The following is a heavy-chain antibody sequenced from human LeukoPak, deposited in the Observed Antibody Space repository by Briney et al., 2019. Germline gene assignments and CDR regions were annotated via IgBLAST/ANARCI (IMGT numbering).Heavy chain of an antibody. CDR2: IRSKTDGGTT. CDR3: VGSFLGY. V-gene: IGHV3-15*01. D-gene: IGHD3-10*01. J-gene: IGHJ4*02. Sequence: PGGSLRLSCAASGGTCSNAWMTWVRQSPGKGLEWVGLIRSKTDGGTTDYTTPVKGRFTISRDDSKNTLYLQMNILRTEDTAVYYCVGSFLGYWGQGTLVTVSS. CDR1: GGTCSNAW.